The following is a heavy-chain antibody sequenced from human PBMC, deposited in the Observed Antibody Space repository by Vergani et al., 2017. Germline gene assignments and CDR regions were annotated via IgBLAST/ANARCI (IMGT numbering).Heavy chain of an antibody. CDR2: IYTSGST. CDR1: GGSISSYY. J-gene: IGHJ2*01. CDR3: ARVDTVTTYWYFDL. D-gene: IGHD4-17*01. V-gene: IGHV4-4*09. Sequence: QVQLQESGPGLVKPSETLSLTCTVSGGSISSYYWSWIRQPPGKGLEWIGYIYTSGSTNYNPSLKSRVTIPVDTSKNQFSLKLSSVTAADTAVYYCARVDTVTTYWYFDLWGRGTLVTVSS.